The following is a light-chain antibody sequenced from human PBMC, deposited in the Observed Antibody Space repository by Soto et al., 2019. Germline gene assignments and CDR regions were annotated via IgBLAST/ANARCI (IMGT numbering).Light chain of an antibody. CDR3: LQAFNCPFT. J-gene: IGKJ2*01. CDR2: TAS. Sequence: AIQMTQSPSSLSASVGDRVTITCRASQDIRNHLAWYQQKPGTAPKVLISTASSLQTGVPSRFSSSGSGTDFTLTNSSLQPEDCANYYCLQAFNCPFTFGQGTKLEVK. V-gene: IGKV1-6*01. CDR1: QDIRNH.